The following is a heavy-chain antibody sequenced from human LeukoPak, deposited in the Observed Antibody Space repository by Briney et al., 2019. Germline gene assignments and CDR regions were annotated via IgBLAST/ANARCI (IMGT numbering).Heavy chain of an antibody. J-gene: IGHJ4*02. V-gene: IGHV3-7*01. CDR2: IKQHGSEK. CDR3: ARLWPFDY. D-gene: IGHD2-21*01. CDR1: GFTFSTYW. Sequence: GGSLRLSCAGSGFTFSTYWMSWVRQAPGKGLEWVANIKQHGSEKYYVDSVKGRFTISRDDAKNSLYLQMNSLRAEDTAVYYCARLWPFDYWGQGTLVTVSS.